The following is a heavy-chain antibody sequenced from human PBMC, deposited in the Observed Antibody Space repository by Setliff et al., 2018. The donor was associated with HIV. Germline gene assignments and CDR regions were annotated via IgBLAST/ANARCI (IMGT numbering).Heavy chain of an antibody. Sequence: SETLSLTCDVSGFSISSRYYWNWIRQPAGKGLEWIGRIYTSGSTNYNPSLKSRVTISVDTSKNQFSLKLSSVTAADTAVYYCAREDYYYYGMDVWGQGTTVTV. CDR3: AREDYYYYGMDV. CDR1: GFSISSRYY. CDR2: IYTSGST. J-gene: IGHJ6*02. V-gene: IGHV4-61*02.